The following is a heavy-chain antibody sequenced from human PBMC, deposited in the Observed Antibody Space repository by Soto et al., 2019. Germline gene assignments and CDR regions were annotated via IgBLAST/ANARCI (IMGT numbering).Heavy chain of an antibody. J-gene: IGHJ6*02. D-gene: IGHD3-16*01. V-gene: IGHV4-30-2*06. Sequence: QLQLRESGSGLVKPSETLSLTCTVSGGSISSGGYSWSWIRQSPEKGLEWLGCIYPTGTTYYHPSLKSRVTISVDTSRNQFSLTLTSVTAADTAVYFCARAPPGPSPLWGLWGQGTTVTVSS. CDR2: IYPTGTT. CDR1: GGSISSGGYS. CDR3: ARAPPGPSPLWGL.